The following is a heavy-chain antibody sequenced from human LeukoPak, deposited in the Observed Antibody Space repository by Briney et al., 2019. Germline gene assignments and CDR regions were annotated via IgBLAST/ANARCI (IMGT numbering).Heavy chain of an antibody. CDR3: AKDRDVRAAAYFFDY. D-gene: IGHD2-2*01. V-gene: IGHV3-30*18. Sequence: GKSLRLSCAASGFTFSSYGMHWVRQAPGKGLEWVAVISNDGGDKYYADSVKGRFTISRDNSKNTLYLQMNSLRAEDTAVYYCAKDRDVRAAAYFFDYWGRGALVTVSS. CDR2: ISNDGGDK. J-gene: IGHJ4*02. CDR1: GFTFSSYG.